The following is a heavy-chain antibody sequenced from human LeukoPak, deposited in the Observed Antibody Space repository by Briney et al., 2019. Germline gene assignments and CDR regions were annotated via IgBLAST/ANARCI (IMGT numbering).Heavy chain of an antibody. Sequence: ASVKVSCKASGYTFTSYDINWVRQATGQGREWMGWMNPNSGNTGYAQKFQGRVTMTRNTSISTAYMELSSLRSEDTAVYSCASHYDILTGYYSRRDYYGMDVWGQGTTVTASS. J-gene: IGHJ6*02. D-gene: IGHD3-9*01. CDR2: MNPNSGNT. V-gene: IGHV1-8*01. CDR3: ASHYDILTGYYSRRDYYGMDV. CDR1: GYTFTSYD.